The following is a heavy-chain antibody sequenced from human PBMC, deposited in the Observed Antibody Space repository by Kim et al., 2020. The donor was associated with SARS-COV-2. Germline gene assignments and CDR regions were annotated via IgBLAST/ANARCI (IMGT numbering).Heavy chain of an antibody. CDR2: ISGSGGST. V-gene: IGHV3-23*01. CDR3: AKDTHIEAYYYDSSGYGLAFDI. D-gene: IGHD3-22*01. CDR1: GFTFSSYA. J-gene: IGHJ3*02. Sequence: GGSLRLSCAASGFTFSSYAMSWVRQAPGKGLEWVSAISGSGGSTYYADSVKGRFTISRDNSKNTLYLQMNSLRAEDTAVYYCAKDTHIEAYYYDSSGYGLAFDIWGQGTMVTVSS.